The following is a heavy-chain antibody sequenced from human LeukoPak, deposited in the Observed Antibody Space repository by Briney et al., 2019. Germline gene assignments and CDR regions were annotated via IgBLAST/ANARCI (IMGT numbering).Heavy chain of an antibody. CDR2: INHSGST. D-gene: IGHD3-3*01. CDR3: ARMIFGVGGTDP. V-gene: IGHV4-34*01. J-gene: IGHJ5*02. Sequence: PSETLSLICTVSGGSISSYYWSWIRQPPGKGLEWIGEINHSGSTNYNPSLKSRVTISVDTSKNQFSLKLSSVTAADTAVYYRARMIFGVGGTDPWGQGTLVTVSS. CDR1: GGSISSYY.